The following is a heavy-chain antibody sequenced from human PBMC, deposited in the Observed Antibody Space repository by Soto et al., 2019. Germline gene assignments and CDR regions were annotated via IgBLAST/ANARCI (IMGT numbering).Heavy chain of an antibody. Sequence: GASVKVSCKVSGYSLTELSMHWVRQAPGKGLEWMGGFDPEDDETIYAQKFQGRVTMTTDTSTSPAYMELGSLRSDDTAVYYCARGPVAGTFDYWGQGTLVTVSS. CDR2: FDPEDDET. CDR1: GYSLTELS. D-gene: IGHD6-19*01. V-gene: IGHV1-24*01. CDR3: ARGPVAGTFDY. J-gene: IGHJ4*02.